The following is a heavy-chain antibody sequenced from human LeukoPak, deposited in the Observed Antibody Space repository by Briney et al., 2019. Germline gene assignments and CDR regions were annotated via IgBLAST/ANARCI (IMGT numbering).Heavy chain of an antibody. D-gene: IGHD3-9*01. Sequence: PSETLSLTCAVYGGSFSGYYWSWIRQPPGKGLEWIGEINHSGSTNYNPSLKSRVTISVDTSKNQFSLKLSSVTAADTAVYYCARGYYDILTGYLLLNWFDPWGQGTLVTVSS. J-gene: IGHJ5*02. CDR1: GGSFSGYY. CDR2: INHSGST. CDR3: ARGYYDILTGYLLLNWFDP. V-gene: IGHV4-34*01.